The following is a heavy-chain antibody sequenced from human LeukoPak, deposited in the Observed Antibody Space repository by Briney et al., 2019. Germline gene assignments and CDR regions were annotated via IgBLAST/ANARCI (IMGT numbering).Heavy chain of an antibody. V-gene: IGHV3-53*01. Sequence: PGGSLRLSCAASGFTVSSNYMSWVRQAPGKGLEWVSVIYSGGSTYYADSVKGRFTISRDNSKNILFLQMNSLRAEDTAVYYCAKKYNTGLDPWGQGTLVTVSS. J-gene: IGHJ5*02. CDR3: AKKYNTGLDP. CDR1: GFTVSSNY. D-gene: IGHD1-14*01. CDR2: IYSGGST.